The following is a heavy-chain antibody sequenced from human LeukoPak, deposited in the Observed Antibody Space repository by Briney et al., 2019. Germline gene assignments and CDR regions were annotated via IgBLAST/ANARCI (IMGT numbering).Heavy chain of an antibody. J-gene: IGHJ4*02. V-gene: IGHV1-2*02. D-gene: IGHD1-1*01. CDR1: GYTFSGYY. CDR3: ARYNWNDVVSALDS. CDR2: INPNNGAT. Sequence: ASVKVSCKASGYTFSGYYIHWLRQAPGQGLEWLGWINPNNGATNYAQKFQVGVTMTMDTSITTFYMEVSSLTSDDTAVFYCARYNWNDVVSALDSWGQGTLVTVSS.